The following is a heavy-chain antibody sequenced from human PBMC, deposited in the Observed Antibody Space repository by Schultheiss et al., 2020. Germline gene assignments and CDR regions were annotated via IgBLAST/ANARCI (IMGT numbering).Heavy chain of an antibody. Sequence: SETLSLTCTVSGGSISSGSYYWSWIRQPAGKGLEWIGRIYTSGSTNYNPSLKSRVTISVDTSKNQFSLKLSSVTAADTAVYYCATNGPCSSTSCYFDYWGQGTLVNVYS. V-gene: IGHV4-61*02. CDR2: IYTSGST. D-gene: IGHD2-2*01. J-gene: IGHJ4*02. CDR3: ATNGPCSSTSCYFDY. CDR1: GGSISSGSYY.